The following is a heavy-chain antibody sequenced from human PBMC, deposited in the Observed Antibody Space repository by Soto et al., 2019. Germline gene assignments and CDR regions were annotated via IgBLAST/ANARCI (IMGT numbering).Heavy chain of an antibody. V-gene: IGHV3-30-3*01. J-gene: IGHJ4*02. CDR1: GFTFSSYA. CDR3: ARGQGLLSSGWYFSY. Sequence: GGSLRLSCAASGFTFSSYAMHWVRQAPGKGLEWVAVISYDGSNKYYADSVKGRFTISRDNSKNTLYLQMNSLRAEDTAVYYCARGQGLLSSGWYFSYWGQGTLVTVSS. D-gene: IGHD6-19*01. CDR2: ISYDGSNK.